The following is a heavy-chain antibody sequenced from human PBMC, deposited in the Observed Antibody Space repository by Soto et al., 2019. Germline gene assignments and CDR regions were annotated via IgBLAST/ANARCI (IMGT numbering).Heavy chain of an antibody. CDR1: GYSFTSYW. CDR3: ARQQQQLSGYYYYGMDF. CDR2: IYPGDSDT. D-gene: IGHD6-13*01. J-gene: IGHJ6*02. Sequence: PGESLKISCKGSGYSFTSYWIGWVRQMPGKGLEWMGIIYPGDSDTRYSPSFQGQVTISADKSISTAYLQWSSLKASDTAMYYCARQQQQLSGYYYYGMDFWGQGTTVTVSS. V-gene: IGHV5-51*01.